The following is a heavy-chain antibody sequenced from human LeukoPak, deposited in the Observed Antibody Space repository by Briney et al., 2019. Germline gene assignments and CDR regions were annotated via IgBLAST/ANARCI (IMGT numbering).Heavy chain of an antibody. CDR3: ARDNLDYGSGSYLVY. CDR2: IIPIFGSA. Sequence: ASVKVSCKASGGTFSSYAISWVRQAPGQGLEWMGGIIPIFGSANYAQKFQGRVTIIADESTSTAYMELSSLRSEDTAVYYCARDNLDYGSGSYLVYWGQGTLVTVSS. D-gene: IGHD3-10*01. V-gene: IGHV1-69*13. J-gene: IGHJ4*02. CDR1: GGTFSSYA.